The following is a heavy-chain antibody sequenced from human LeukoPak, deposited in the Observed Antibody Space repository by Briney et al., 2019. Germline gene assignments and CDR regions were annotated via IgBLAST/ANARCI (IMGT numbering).Heavy chain of an antibody. V-gene: IGHV3-30-3*01. CDR2: ISYDGSNK. J-gene: IGHJ4*02. D-gene: IGHD5-18*01. CDR1: GFTFSSYA. Sequence: GGSLRLSCAASGFTFSSYAMHWVRQAPGKGLEWVAVISYDGSNKYYADSVKGRFTISRDNSKNTLYLQMNSLRAEDTAVYYCAREEYSYGPFDYWGQGTLATVSS. CDR3: AREEYSYGPFDY.